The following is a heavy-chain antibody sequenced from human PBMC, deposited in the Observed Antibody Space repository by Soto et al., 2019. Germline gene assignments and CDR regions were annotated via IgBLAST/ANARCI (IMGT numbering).Heavy chain of an antibody. D-gene: IGHD3-3*01. J-gene: IGHJ6*02. V-gene: IGHV3-73*01. CDR2: IRSKANNYAT. CDR1: GFTFGGSA. CDR3: TRITISGVAHMDV. Sequence: EVQLVESGGGLVQPGGSLKLSCAASGFTFGGSAMHWVRQASGKGLEWVGRIRSKANNYATAYAASLEGRFSITRDDSKNTAYLQMNSLKTEDTAVYYCTRITISGVAHMDVWGQGTTVTVSS.